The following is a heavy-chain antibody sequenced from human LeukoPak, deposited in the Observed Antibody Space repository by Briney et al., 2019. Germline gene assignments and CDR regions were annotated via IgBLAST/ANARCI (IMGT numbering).Heavy chain of an antibody. Sequence: PGGSLRLSCTASGFTFSNYAMTWVRQAPGKGLEWVSTISGSGGSTYYADSVKGRFTISRDNSKNTLYLQMNSLRAEDTAVYYCAKRRAAAGSNWFDPWGQGTLVTVSS. D-gene: IGHD6-13*01. CDR3: AKRRAAAGSNWFDP. J-gene: IGHJ5*02. CDR2: ISGSGGST. V-gene: IGHV3-23*01. CDR1: GFTFSNYA.